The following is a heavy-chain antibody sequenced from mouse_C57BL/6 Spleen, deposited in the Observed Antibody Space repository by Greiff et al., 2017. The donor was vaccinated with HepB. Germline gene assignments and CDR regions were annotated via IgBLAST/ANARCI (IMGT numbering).Heavy chain of an antibody. V-gene: IGHV1-22*01. CDR1: GYTFTDYN. CDR2: INPNNGGT. D-gene: IGHD1-1*01. CDR3: ARKTYGSSYAMDY. Sequence: VQLQQSGPELVKPGASVKMSCKASGYTFTDYNMHWVKQSHGKSLEWIGYINPNNGGTSYNQKFKGKATLNVNKSSSTAYMELRSLTSEDSAVYYCARKTYGSSYAMDYWGQGTSVTVSS. J-gene: IGHJ4*01.